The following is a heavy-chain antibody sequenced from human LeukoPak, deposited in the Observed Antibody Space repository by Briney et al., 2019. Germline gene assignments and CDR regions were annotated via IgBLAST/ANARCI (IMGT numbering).Heavy chain of an antibody. J-gene: IGHJ3*02. D-gene: IGHD3-22*01. Sequence: GGSLRLSCAASGFTFSSYGMSWVRQAPGKGLEWVSAISGSGGSTYYADSVKGRFTISRDNAKNSLYLQMNSLRAEDTAVYYCARDRSQGSDSSGYYPDALNIWGQGTMVTVSS. V-gene: IGHV3-23*01. CDR2: ISGSGGST. CDR3: ARDRSQGSDSSGYYPDALNI. CDR1: GFTFSSYG.